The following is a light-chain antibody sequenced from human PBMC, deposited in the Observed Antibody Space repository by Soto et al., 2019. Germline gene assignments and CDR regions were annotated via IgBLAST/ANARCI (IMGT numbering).Light chain of an antibody. CDR2: EVS. Sequence: QSVLTQPASGSGSPGQSITISCTGTSSDVGGYKHVSWYQQHPGKAPRLMIFEVSNLPSGVSNRFSGSKSVNTASLTISGLQAEDEADYYCSSYTSSGTLVFGTGTKVTVL. J-gene: IGLJ1*01. V-gene: IGLV2-14*01. CDR3: SSYTSSGTLV. CDR1: SSDVGGYKH.